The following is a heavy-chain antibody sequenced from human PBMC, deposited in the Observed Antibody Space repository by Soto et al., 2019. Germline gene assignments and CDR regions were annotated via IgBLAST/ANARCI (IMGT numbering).Heavy chain of an antibody. V-gene: IGHV1-18*04. D-gene: IGHD2-2*01. CDR2: ISAYNGDT. Sequence: GASVKVSCKASGYTFTSFCISWVRQAPGQGLEWMGWISAYNGDTHYAQNFQGRVTMTTDTSTTTASMELRSLRSDDTAVYYCARDYCSSTSCFPLDVWGQGTTGT. CDR1: GYTFTSFC. CDR3: ARDYCSSTSCFPLDV. J-gene: IGHJ6*02.